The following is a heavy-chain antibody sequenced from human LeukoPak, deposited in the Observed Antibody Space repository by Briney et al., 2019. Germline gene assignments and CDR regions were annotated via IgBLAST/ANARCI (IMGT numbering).Heavy chain of an antibody. J-gene: IGHJ4*02. CDR3: AKDMVGVTQTFYYFDY. V-gene: IGHV3-9*01. Sequence: GGSLRLSCAASGFTFDDYAMHWVRHAPGKGLEWVSGIGWNSGSIGYAESVKGRITISRDNAKNSLYLQMNSLRAEDTALYYCAKDMVGVTQTFYYFDYWGQGTLVTVSS. D-gene: IGHD2-15*01. CDR1: GFTFDDYA. CDR2: IGWNSGSI.